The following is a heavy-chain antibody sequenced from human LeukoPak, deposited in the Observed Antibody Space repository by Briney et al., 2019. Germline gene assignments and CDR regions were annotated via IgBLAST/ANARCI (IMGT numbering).Heavy chain of an antibody. Sequence: SETLSLTCTVSGYSIISDYFWGWIRQPPGKGLEWIGTIYHSGSTYYSPSLKSRVAVSVDKSKNQFSLKLSSVTAADTAVYYCAVVEGYCSGGSCYPRLQYNWFDPWGQGTLVTVSS. D-gene: IGHD2-15*01. CDR3: AVVEGYCSGGSCYPRLQYNWFDP. J-gene: IGHJ5*02. CDR1: GYSIISDYF. V-gene: IGHV4-38-2*02. CDR2: IYHSGST.